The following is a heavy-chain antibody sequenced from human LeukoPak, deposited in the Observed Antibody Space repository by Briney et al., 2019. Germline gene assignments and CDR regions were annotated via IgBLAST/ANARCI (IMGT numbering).Heavy chain of an antibody. D-gene: IGHD2-8*01. CDR2: ISYDGSNK. J-gene: IGHJ4*02. CDR3: TRREKFATSTYGFDY. V-gene: IGHV3-30-3*01. Sequence: GGSLRLSCAASGFTFSSYAMHWVRQAPGKGLEWVAVISYDGSNKYYADSVKGRFTISRDNSKNTLFLQMRSLRAEDTALYYCTRREKFATSTYGFDYWGQGALVTVSS. CDR1: GFTFSSYA.